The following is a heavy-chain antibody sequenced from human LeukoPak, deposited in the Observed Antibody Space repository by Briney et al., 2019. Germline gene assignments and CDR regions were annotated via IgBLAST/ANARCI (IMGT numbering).Heavy chain of an antibody. Sequence: SETLSLTCAVSGGSLIDYYWSWIRQPPGKGLEWIGEISHSGSTRYSPSLKSRVTVSVDTSNNQFSLNLTSVTAVDTAVYYCARQDKDIWNYYNMDVWGKGTTVTVSS. CDR3: ARQDKDIWNYYNMDV. CDR1: GGSLIDYY. CDR2: ISHSGST. V-gene: IGHV4-34*01. J-gene: IGHJ6*03. D-gene: IGHD2-15*01.